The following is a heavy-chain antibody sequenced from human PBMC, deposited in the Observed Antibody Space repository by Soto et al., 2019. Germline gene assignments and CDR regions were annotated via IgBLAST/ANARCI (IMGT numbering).Heavy chain of an antibody. Sequence: ASVKVSCKASGYTFTSYGISWVRQAPGQGLEWMGIINPSGGSTSYAQKFQGRVTMTRDTSTSTVYMELSSLRSEDTAVYYCATTPSWEMATIGRGYYYYGMDVWGQGTTVTVSS. V-gene: IGHV1-46*01. J-gene: IGHJ6*02. D-gene: IGHD5-12*01. CDR2: INPSGGST. CDR1: GYTFTSYG. CDR3: ATTPSWEMATIGRGYYYYGMDV.